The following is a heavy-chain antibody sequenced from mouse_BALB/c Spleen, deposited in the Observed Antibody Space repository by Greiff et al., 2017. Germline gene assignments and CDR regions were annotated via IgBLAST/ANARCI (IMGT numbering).Heavy chain of an antibody. Sequence: VQLQQSGAELVKPGASVKLSCKTSGFTFSSSYISWLKQKPGQSLEWIAWIYAGTGGTSYNQKFTGKAQLTVDTSSSTAYMQFSSPTSEDSAVYYCARSRGENRSYYRYYFDYWGQGTTLTVSS. CDR2: IYAGTGGT. D-gene: IGHD2-14*01. J-gene: IGHJ2*01. CDR1: GFTFSSSY. V-gene: IGHV1-55*01. CDR3: ARSRGENRSYYRYYFDY.